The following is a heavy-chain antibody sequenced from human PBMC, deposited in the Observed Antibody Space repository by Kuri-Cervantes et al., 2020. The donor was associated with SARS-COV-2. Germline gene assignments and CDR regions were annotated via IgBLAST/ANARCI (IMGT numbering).Heavy chain of an antibody. CDR1: GFALSTYG. D-gene: IGHD2-8*02. CDR3: AKSLSASSWSFDS. V-gene: IGHV3-23*05. Sequence: ETLSLTCGASGFALSTYGMNWVRQAPGLGLEWVSSVSSSGKTQYADSVKGRFTVSRDNSKNTVFLQMNSLRAEDTAVYYCAKSLSASSWSFDSWGQGTLVTVSS. J-gene: IGHJ5*01. CDR2: VSSSGKT.